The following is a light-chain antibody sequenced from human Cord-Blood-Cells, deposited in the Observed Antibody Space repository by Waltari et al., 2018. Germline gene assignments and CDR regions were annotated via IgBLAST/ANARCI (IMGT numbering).Light chain of an antibody. CDR3: QQYNNWPLT. V-gene: IGKV3-15*01. Sequence: EIAMTQSPATMSVSPGERATLACRASQSVSSKLAWYPQKPGHAPRLLIYGASTRATCIPARFSGSGSGTEFTLTISSLQSEDFAVYYCQQYNNWPLTFGGGTKVEIK. CDR1: QSVSSK. CDR2: GAS. J-gene: IGKJ4*01.